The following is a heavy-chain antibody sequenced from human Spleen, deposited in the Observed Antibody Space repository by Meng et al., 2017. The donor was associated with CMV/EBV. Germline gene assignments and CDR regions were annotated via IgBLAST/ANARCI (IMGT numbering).Heavy chain of an antibody. J-gene: IGHJ4*02. CDR1: GGSVSSSSYY. CDR2: IYYSGST. D-gene: IGHD3-22*01. Sequence: GSLRLSCTVSGGSVSSSSYYWGWIRQPPGKGLEWIGSIYYSGSTYYNPSLKSRVTISVDTSKNQFSLRLSSVTAADTAVYYCARGIFRRYYYDSSGYYFDYWGQGTLVTVS. V-gene: IGHV4-39*07. CDR3: ARGIFRRYYYDSSGYYFDY.